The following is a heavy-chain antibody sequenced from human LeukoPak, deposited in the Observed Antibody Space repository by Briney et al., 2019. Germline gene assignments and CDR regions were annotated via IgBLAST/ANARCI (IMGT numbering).Heavy chain of an antibody. CDR1: GGSLSSGDYY. CDR3: ARDGQGAFDI. V-gene: IGHV4-30-4*01. J-gene: IGHJ3*02. Sequence: SQTLSLTCTVSGGSLSSGDYYWGWVRQPPGKGLEWIGYIYYSGSTYYNPSLKSRVTISVDTSKNQFSLKLSSVTAADTAVYYCARDGQGAFDIWGQGTMVTVSS. CDR2: IYYSGST.